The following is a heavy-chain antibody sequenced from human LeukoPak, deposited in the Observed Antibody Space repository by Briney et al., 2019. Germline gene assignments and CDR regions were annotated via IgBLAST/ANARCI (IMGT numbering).Heavy chain of an antibody. CDR1: GFTFSSFA. J-gene: IGHJ4*02. D-gene: IGHD6-19*01. Sequence: GRSLRLSCAASGFTFSSFAMHWVRQAPGKGLEWVAVISYDGSNKYYADSVKGRFTISRDNSKNTLYLQMSSLRAEDTAVYYCARAKVNSSGWYKGSPFDYWGQGTLVTVSS. CDR3: ARAKVNSSGWYKGSPFDY. CDR2: ISYDGSNK. V-gene: IGHV3-30-3*01.